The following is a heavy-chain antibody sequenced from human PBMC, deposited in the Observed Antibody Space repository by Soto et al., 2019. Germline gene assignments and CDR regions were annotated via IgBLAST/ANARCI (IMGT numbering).Heavy chain of an antibody. CDR2: ISHDGSDK. D-gene: IGHD6-13*01. CDR3: AKENQHLVHDY. V-gene: IGHV3-30*18. Sequence: GSLRLSCAASGFTFRNYGMHWVRQAPGKGLEWVAVISHDGSDKYYADSMKGRFIISRDNSENTLFLNMNSLKPEDTAVYYCAKENQHLVHDYWGQATLVTVSS. CDR1: GFTFRNYG. J-gene: IGHJ4*02.